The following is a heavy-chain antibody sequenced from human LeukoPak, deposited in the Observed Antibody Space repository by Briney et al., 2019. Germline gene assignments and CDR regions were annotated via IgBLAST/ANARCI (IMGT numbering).Heavy chain of an antibody. J-gene: IGHJ6*03. CDR2: INTNTGNP. CDR1: GYTFTSYA. V-gene: IGHV7-4-1*02. CDR3: ARSGVYGSGSYYNYYYYYMDV. D-gene: IGHD3-10*01. Sequence: ASVKVSCKASGYTFTSYAMNWVRQAPGQGLEWMGWINTNTGNPTYAQGFTGRFVFSLDTPVSTAYLQISSLKAEDTAVYYCARSGVYGSGSYYNYYYYYMDVWGKGTTVTVSS.